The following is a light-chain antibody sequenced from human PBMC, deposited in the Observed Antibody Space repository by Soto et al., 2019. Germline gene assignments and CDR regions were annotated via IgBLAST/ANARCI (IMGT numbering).Light chain of an antibody. CDR2: ASS. Sequence: DIQMTQSPSSVFASVGDRVTITCRASQGIGSWLAWYQQKPGKAPKLLIYASSSLQSGVQSRFSGSGSGTDFTLTISSLQPEDFATYYCQQANSFPWTFGQGTKVELK. J-gene: IGKJ1*01. CDR1: QGIGSW. CDR3: QQANSFPWT. V-gene: IGKV1-12*01.